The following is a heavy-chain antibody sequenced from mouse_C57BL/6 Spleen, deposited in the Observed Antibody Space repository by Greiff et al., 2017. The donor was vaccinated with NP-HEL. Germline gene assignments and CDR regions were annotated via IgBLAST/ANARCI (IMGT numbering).Heavy chain of an antibody. V-gene: IGHV1-82*01. CDR1: GYAFSSSW. D-gene: IGHD1-1*01. J-gene: IGHJ2*01. CDR2: IYPGDGDT. CDR3: AREDPITTVVAHFDY. Sequence: QVQLKQSGPELVKPGASVKISCKASGYAFSSSWMNWVKQRPGKGLEWIGRIYPGDGDTNYNGKFKGKATLTADTSSSTAYMQLSSLPSEDSAVYFCAREDPITTVVAHFDYWGQGTTLTVSS.